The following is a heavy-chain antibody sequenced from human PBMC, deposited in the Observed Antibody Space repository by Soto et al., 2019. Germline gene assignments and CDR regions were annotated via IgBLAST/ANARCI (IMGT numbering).Heavy chain of an antibody. V-gene: IGHV1-2*04. CDR1: GYTFTGSY. CDR3: ARGENIVVVPAAMTYRFDP. J-gene: IGHJ5*02. Sequence: ASVKVSCKASGYTFTGSYMHWLRQAPGQGLEWMGWINPNSGGTNYAQKFQGWVTMTRDTSISTAYMELSRLRSDDTAVYYCARGENIVVVPAAMTYRFDPWGQGTLVTVSS. CDR2: INPNSGGT. D-gene: IGHD2-2*01.